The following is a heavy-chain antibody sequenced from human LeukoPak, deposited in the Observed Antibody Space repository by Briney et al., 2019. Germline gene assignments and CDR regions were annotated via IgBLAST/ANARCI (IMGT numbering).Heavy chain of an antibody. Sequence: GASVKVSCTASGYTFTSYDINWVRQATGQGLEWMGWMNPNSGNTGYAQKFQGRVTMTRNTSISTAYMELSSLRSEDTAVYYCARARRRNDYALDYWGQGTLVTVSS. J-gene: IGHJ4*02. CDR3: ARARRRNDYALDY. V-gene: IGHV1-8*01. D-gene: IGHD4-17*01. CDR2: MNPNSGNT. CDR1: GYTFTSYD.